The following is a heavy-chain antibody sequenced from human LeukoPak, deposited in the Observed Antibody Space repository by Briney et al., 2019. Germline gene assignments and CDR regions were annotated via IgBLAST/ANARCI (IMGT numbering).Heavy chain of an antibody. CDR2: MHNSGSS. Sequence: PSETLSLTCTVSGASTSHFYWNWIRQPPGRGLEWIGYMHNSGSSKHNPSLKSRVTISIDTSKNQSSLQLTSVTAADTAIYYCARSAEWLRNAFDIWGQGTMVSVSS. CDR3: ARSAEWLRNAFDI. D-gene: IGHD5-12*01. V-gene: IGHV4-59*01. CDR1: GASTSHFY. J-gene: IGHJ3*02.